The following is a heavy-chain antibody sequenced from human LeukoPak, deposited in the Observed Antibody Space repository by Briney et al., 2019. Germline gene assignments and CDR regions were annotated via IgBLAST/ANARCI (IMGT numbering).Heavy chain of an antibody. CDR1: GGSISSYY. CDR2: IYTSGRT. V-gene: IGHV4-4*07. CDR3: ARDASGSRYVSENWFDP. D-gene: IGHD1-14*01. Sequence: SQTLSLTCTVSGGSISSYYWSWIRQPAGKGLEWIGRIYTSGRTNYNPSLKSRLTISVDTSKNQFSLKLSSVTAADTAVYYCARDASGSRYVSENWFDPWGQGTRVTVSS. J-gene: IGHJ5*02.